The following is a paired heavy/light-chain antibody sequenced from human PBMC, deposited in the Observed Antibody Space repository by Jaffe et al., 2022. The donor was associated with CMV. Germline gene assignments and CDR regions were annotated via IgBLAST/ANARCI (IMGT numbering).Heavy chain of an antibody. Sequence: QVQLQESGPGLVKPSETLSLTCTVSGASFSNYYWSWIRQSPGKGLEWIGYISYLGTPNYNPSLEGRVTISADTSKNQFSLKVNSVTAADTAMYFCARAGYSFGYGVYDYWGQGTQVTVSS. CDR2: ISYLGTP. CDR1: GASFSNYY. V-gene: IGHV4-59*01. D-gene: IGHD5-18*01. J-gene: IGHJ4*02. CDR3: ARAGYSFGYGVYDY.
Light chain of an antibody. CDR2: RAS. Sequence: EVVMTQSPATLSVSPGERATLSCRASHNIGSELAWYQQKPGQAPRLLIYRASTRAPGIPARFSGSGSGTDFTLIISSLQSEDFSVYVCQQSNTWPWTFGQGTKVEIK. CDR1: HNIGSE. J-gene: IGKJ1*01. V-gene: IGKV3-15*01. CDR3: QQSNTWPWT.